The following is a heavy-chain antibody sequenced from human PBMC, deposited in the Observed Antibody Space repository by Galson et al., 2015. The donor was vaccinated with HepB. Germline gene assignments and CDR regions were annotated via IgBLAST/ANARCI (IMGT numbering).Heavy chain of an antibody. Sequence: SVKVSCKASGYTFTGYYMHWVRQAPGQGLEWMGWINPNSGGTNYAQKFQGRVTMTRDTSISTAYMELSRLRSDDTAVYYCARGQERYYDSSGFDYWGQGTLVTVSS. J-gene: IGHJ4*02. CDR2: INPNSGGT. V-gene: IGHV1-2*02. CDR3: ARGQERYYDSSGFDY. CDR1: GYTFTGYY. D-gene: IGHD3-22*01.